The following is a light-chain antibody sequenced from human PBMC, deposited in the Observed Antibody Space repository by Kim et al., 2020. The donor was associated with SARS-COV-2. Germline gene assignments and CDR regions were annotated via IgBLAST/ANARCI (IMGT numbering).Light chain of an antibody. CDR3: NSRDININHVWV. Sequence: SSELTQDPAVSVALGQTVRITCQGDSLRSYSASWYQQKPGQAPVLIIYGENSRPSGIPDRFSGSTSEDTASLTITGAQAEDEADYYCNSRDININHVWVFGGGTQLTVL. J-gene: IGLJ3*02. CDR2: GEN. V-gene: IGLV3-19*01. CDR1: SLRSYS.